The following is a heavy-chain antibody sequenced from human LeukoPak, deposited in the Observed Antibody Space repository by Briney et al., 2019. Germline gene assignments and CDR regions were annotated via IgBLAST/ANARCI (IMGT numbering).Heavy chain of an antibody. V-gene: IGHV3-30*04. Sequence: GGSLRLSCAASGFTFSSYAMHWVRQAPGKGLEWVAVISYDGSNKYYADSVKGRFTISRDNSKNTLYLQTNSLRAEDTAVYYCAREELAYGSGSYPDYWGQGTLVTVSS. CDR2: ISYDGSNK. J-gene: IGHJ4*02. CDR1: GFTFSSYA. D-gene: IGHD3-10*01. CDR3: AREELAYGSGSYPDY.